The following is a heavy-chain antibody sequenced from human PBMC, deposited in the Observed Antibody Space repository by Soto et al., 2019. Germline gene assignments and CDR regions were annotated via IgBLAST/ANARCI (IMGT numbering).Heavy chain of an antibody. V-gene: IGHV3-33*01. CDR1: GFTFSSYG. Sequence: GGSLRLSCAASGFTFSSYGMHWVRQAPGKGLEWVAVIWYDGSEKYYVDSVKGRFTISRDNAKNSLYLQMNSLRAEDTAVYYCTREGYYFMDVWRKRTTVTVFS. CDR3: TREGYYFMDV. J-gene: IGHJ6*03. CDR2: IWYDGSEK.